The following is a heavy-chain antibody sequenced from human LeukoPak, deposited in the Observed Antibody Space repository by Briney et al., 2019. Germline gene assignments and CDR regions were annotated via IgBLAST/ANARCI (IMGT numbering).Heavy chain of an antibody. V-gene: IGHV3-7*01. J-gene: IGHJ4*02. CDR1: GFTFNSYW. CDR2: IKQDGSEK. CDR3: ARRYFDY. Sequence: GGSLRLFCVVSGFTFNSYWMSWVRQAPGKGLEWVANIKQDGSEKYYVNSVKGRFTISRDSAKNSLYLQMNNLRAEDTAVYYCARRYFDYWGPGTLVTVSS.